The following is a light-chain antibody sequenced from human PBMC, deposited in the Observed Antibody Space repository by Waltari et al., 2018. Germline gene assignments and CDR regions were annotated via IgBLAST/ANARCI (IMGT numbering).Light chain of an antibody. CDR3: QQRRTWPLT. J-gene: IGKJ4*01. CDR1: QGVSFF. Sequence: CRASQGVSFFLAWYQQRPGQAPRLLIYDASSRATGIPARFSGSGSETDFTLSISSLEPEDFAVYYCQQRRTWPLTFGGGTKVEI. CDR2: DAS. V-gene: IGKV3-11*01.